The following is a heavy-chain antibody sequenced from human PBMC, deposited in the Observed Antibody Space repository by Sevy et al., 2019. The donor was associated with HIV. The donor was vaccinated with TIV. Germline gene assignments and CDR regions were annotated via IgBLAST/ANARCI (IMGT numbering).Heavy chain of an antibody. CDR3: AVETMVRGVFPPDAFDI. D-gene: IGHD3-10*01. CDR2: ISAYNGNT. V-gene: IGHV1-18*01. J-gene: IGHJ3*02. CDR1: GYTFTSYG. Sequence: ASVKVSCKASGYTFTSYGISWVRQAPGQGLEWMGWISAYNGNTNYAQKLQGRVTMTTDTSTSTAYMELRSLRSDDTAVYYCAVETMVRGVFPPDAFDIWGQGTMVTVSS.